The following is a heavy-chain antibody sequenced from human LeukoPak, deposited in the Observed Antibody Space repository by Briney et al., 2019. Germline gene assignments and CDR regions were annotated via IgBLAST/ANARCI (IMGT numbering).Heavy chain of an antibody. CDR3: ANFPGGYLGELSRFDY. J-gene: IGHJ4*02. D-gene: IGHD3-16*02. V-gene: IGHV3-23*01. CDR1: GFTFSSYA. Sequence: GGSLRLSCAASGFTFSSYAMSRVRQAPGKGLEWVSAISGSGGSTYYADSVKGRFTISRDNSKNTLYLQMNSLRAEDTAVYYCANFPGGYLGELSRFDYWGQGTLVTVSS. CDR2: ISGSGGST.